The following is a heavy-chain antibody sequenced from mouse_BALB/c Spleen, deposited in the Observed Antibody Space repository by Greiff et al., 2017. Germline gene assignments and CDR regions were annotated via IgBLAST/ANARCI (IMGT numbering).Heavy chain of an antibody. CDR3: ARQYDYDEGAWFAY. CDR1: GFTFSSYG. J-gene: IGHJ3*01. Sequence: EVQLVESGGDLVKPGGSLKLSCAASGFTFSSYGMSWVRQTPDKRLEWVATISSGGSYTYYPDSVKGRFTISRDNAKNTLYLQMSSLKSEDTAMYYCARQYDYDEGAWFAYWGQGTLVTVSA. D-gene: IGHD2-4*01. CDR2: ISSGGSYT. V-gene: IGHV5-6*01.